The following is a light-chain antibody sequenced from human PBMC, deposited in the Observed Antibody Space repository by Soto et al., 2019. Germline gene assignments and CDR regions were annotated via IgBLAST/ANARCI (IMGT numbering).Light chain of an antibody. Sequence: QSALTQPPSASGTPGQRVTISCSGSGSNIGSNTVNWYQQLPGTVPKVVIHSNDQRPSGVPDRFSASKFGTSASLAISGLQSEDEADYYCEAWDDSLSGPVFGGGTKVTVL. V-gene: IGLV1-44*01. CDR2: SND. CDR1: GSNIGSNT. J-gene: IGLJ3*02. CDR3: EAWDDSLSGPV.